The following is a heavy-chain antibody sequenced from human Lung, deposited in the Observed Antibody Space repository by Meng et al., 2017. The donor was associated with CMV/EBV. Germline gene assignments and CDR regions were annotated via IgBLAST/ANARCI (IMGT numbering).Heavy chain of an antibody. CDR3: ACDGANCINGVCGWFDP. J-gene: IGHJ5*02. D-gene: IGHD2-8*01. CDR1: GFTLGSYA. CDR2: LSDDGRNE. V-gene: IGHV3-30*09. Sequence: AGSLTLXXVGSGFTLGSYAMHWVRQAAGKGLEWVTTLSDDGRNEYYAGSVKGRFAIARDISKNTVYLQMNGLRLEDSALYYCACDGANCINGVCGWFDPWGQGXLVTVSS.